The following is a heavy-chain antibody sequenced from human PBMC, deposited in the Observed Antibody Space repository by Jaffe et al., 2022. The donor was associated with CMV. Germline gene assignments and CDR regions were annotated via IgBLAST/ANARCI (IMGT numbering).Heavy chain of an antibody. CDR2: INSRSTSM. CDR3: ATRGQGYPTGPGGLDI. J-gene: IGHJ3*02. D-gene: IGHD2-15*01. Sequence: EVQLVESGGGLVQPGGSLRLSCEASGITFSSYSMNWVRQAPGKGLEWLSLINSRSTSMYYADSVRGRFTISRDNGEDSLFLQMNNLRDDDTGVYYCATRGQGYPTGPGGLDIWGQGTVVSVSS. V-gene: IGHV3-48*02. CDR1: GITFSSYS.